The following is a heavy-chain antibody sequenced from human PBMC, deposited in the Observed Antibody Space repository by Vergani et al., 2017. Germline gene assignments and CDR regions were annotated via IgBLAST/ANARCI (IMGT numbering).Heavy chain of an antibody. D-gene: IGHD3-10*01. J-gene: IGHJ5*02. CDR2: IYHSGNT. V-gene: IGHV4-38-2*02. Sequence: QVQLQESGPGLVKPSETLSLTCTVSGYSISSGYYWGWIRQPPGKGLEWIGSIYHSGNTYYNPSLKSRVTISVDTSKNQFSLKLSSVTAADTAVYYCARVMVRGVVWFDPWGQGPRSPSPQ. CDR1: GYSISSGYY. CDR3: ARVMVRGVVWFDP.